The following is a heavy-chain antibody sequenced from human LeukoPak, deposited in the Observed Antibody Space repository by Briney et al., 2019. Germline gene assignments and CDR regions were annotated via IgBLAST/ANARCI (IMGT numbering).Heavy chain of an antibody. CDR2: IYYSGST. J-gene: IGHJ4*02. CDR3: ARVGQLVYFDY. CDR1: GAAITNYY. V-gene: IGHV4-59*01. D-gene: IGHD6-13*01. Sequence: SETLSLTCTVSGAAITNYYLSWIRQPPGKGLEWIGYIYYSGSTNYNPSLKSRVTISVDTSKNQFSLKLSSVTAADTAVYYCARVGQLVYFDYWGQGTLVTVSS.